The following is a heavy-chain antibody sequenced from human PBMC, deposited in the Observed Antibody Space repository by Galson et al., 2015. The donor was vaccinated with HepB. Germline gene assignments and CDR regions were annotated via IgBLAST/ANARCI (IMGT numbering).Heavy chain of an antibody. V-gene: IGHV4-61*01. D-gene: IGHD3-10*01. CDR2: IYYSGST. J-gene: IGHJ3*02. Sequence: ETLSLTCTVSGGSVSSGSYYWRWIRQPPGKGLEWIGYIYYSGSTDYNPSLKSRVTISVDTSKNQFSLKLSSVTAADTAVYYCARARGTILWFGESSHWYFDIWGQGTMVTVSS. CDR3: ARARGTILWFGESSHWYFDI. CDR1: GGSVSSGSYY.